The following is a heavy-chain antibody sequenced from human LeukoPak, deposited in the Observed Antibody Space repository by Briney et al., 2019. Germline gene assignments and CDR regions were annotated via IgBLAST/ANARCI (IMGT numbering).Heavy chain of an antibody. CDR3: ARQPYYYDSSSYHSSFDY. D-gene: IGHD3-22*01. CDR1: GGSISSSTYY. Sequence: PSETLSLTCTVSGGSISSSTYYWGWIRQPPGKGVEWIGSIYYSGSTYYNPSLKSRVTISVDTSKNQFSLELRSVTAADTAVYYCARQPYYYDSSSYHSSFDYWGQGTLVTVSS. CDR2: IYYSGST. V-gene: IGHV4-39*01. J-gene: IGHJ4*02.